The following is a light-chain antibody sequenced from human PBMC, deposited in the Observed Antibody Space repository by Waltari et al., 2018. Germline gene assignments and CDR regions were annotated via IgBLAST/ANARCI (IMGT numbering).Light chain of an antibody. CDR3: QSYDSSLSASV. J-gene: IGLJ3*02. CDR1: SSNIGAGYD. V-gene: IGLV1-40*01. Sequence: QSVLTQPPSVSGAPGQRVTISCTGSSSNIGAGYDVHWYQQLPGTAPKLLIYLHNNRPSGVPNRFSGSKAGTSASLAITGLQAEDEADYYCQSYDSSLSASVFGGGTKLTVL. CDR2: LHN.